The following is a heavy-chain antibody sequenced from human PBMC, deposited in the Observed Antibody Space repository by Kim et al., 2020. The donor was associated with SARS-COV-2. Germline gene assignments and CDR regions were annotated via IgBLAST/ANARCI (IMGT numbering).Heavy chain of an antibody. V-gene: IGHV4-4*02. CDR3: AGGGDWMFDY. J-gene: IGHJ4*02. CDR1: GASVNSDKW. Sequence: SETLSLTCAVSGASVNSDKWWTWVRQRPGKGLQWIGEIHYSGRSNYNPSLRSRVTMSQDKSNNHFSLRLSSVTAADTAVYYCAGGGDWMFDYWGRGFLVTVSS. D-gene: IGHD2-21*02. CDR2: IHYSGRS.